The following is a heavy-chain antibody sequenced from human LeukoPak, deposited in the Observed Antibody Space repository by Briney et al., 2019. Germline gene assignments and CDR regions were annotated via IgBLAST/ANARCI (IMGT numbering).Heavy chain of an antibody. V-gene: IGHV3-23*01. CDR3: AKDRGYSFDY. CDR1: GFIVSSNY. D-gene: IGHD3-10*01. J-gene: IGHJ4*02. CDR2: ISGNGGKT. Sequence: PGGSLRLSCAASGFIVSSNYMSWVRQAPGKGLEWVTAISGNGGKTYYADSVKGRFTISRDNSKDTLYLQMNSLRAEDTAVYYCAKDRGYSFDYWGQGTLATVSS.